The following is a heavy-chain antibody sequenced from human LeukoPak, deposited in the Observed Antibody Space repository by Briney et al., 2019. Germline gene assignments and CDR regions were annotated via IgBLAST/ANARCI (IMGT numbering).Heavy chain of an antibody. Sequence: PGRSLTLSCAASGFTFSSYGMHWVRQAPGKGLEWVAVIWYDGSNKYYADSVKGRFTISRDNSKNTLYLQMNSLRAEDTAVYYCARDLLGAFDYWGQGTLVTVSS. V-gene: IGHV3-33*01. CDR1: GFTFSSYG. D-gene: IGHD2-8*02. CDR3: ARDLLGAFDY. CDR2: IWYDGSNK. J-gene: IGHJ4*02.